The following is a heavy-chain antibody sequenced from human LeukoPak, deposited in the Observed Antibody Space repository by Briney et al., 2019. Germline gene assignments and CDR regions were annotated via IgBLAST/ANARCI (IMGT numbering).Heavy chain of an antibody. D-gene: IGHD4-17*01. CDR3: ARTSYGDDGGFDY. Sequence: GGSLRLSCAASGFTFSSYAMSWVRQAPGKGLEWVSAISGSGGSTYHADSVKGRFTISRDNSKNTLYLQMNSLRAEDTAVYYCARTSYGDDGGFDYWGQGTLVTVSS. CDR2: ISGSGGST. V-gene: IGHV3-23*01. J-gene: IGHJ4*02. CDR1: GFTFSSYA.